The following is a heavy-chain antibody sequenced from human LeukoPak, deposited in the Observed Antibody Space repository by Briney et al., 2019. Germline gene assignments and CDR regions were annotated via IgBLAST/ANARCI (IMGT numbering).Heavy chain of an antibody. J-gene: IGHJ5*02. CDR1: GYSINNIYH. Sequence: SETLSLTCTVSGYSINNIYHWGWVRQHPGKGLEWIGIIYHSGTTYFNPSLKSRATILVAASTNQFFLMLTSRTASDADMDEYSSARGYYEGAHYRLDPWGQGTLVTVSS. V-gene: IGHV4-38-2*02. CDR3: ARGYYEGAHYRLDP. D-gene: IGHD3-16*01. CDR2: IYHSGTT.